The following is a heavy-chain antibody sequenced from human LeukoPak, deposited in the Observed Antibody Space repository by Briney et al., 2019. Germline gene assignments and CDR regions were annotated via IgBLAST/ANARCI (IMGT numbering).Heavy chain of an antibody. Sequence: ASVKVSCKASGYTFTSYGISWVRQAPGQGLEWMGWISAYNGNTNYAQKLQGRVTMTTDTSTSTAYMELRSLRSDDTAVYYCARDHSYYYDSSGSLDYWGQGTLVTVSS. D-gene: IGHD3-22*01. V-gene: IGHV1-18*01. CDR3: ARDHSYYYDSSGSLDY. CDR1: GYTFTSYG. CDR2: ISAYNGNT. J-gene: IGHJ4*02.